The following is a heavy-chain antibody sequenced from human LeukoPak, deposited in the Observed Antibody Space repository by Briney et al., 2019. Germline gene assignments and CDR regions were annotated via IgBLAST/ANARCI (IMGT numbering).Heavy chain of an antibody. CDR2: INHSGSA. V-gene: IGHV4-34*01. J-gene: IGHJ4*02. CDR1: GGSFSGYY. CDR3: ARERLILGVPDY. D-gene: IGHD3-16*01. Sequence: SETLSLTCAVYGGSFSGYYWSWIRQPPGKGLEWIGEINHSGSANYNPSLKSRVTISVDTSKNQFSLQLNTVTPEDTAVYYCARERLILGVPDYWGQGTLVTVSS.